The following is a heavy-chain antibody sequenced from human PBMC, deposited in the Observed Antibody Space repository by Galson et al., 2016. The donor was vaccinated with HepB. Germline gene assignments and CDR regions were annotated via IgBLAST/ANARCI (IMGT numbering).Heavy chain of an antibody. D-gene: IGHD4-11*01. J-gene: IGHJ6*02. V-gene: IGHV4-59*02. Sequence: LSLTCTVSGVPVRTFYWSWVRHPPGKGLEWLGYISYSGTADYNPSLKSRVTISMDKSKNQVSLKLNSTTAADTAVYYCARNDVLQVFHGMDVWGPGTTVTVSS. CDR1: GVPVRTFY. CDR3: ARNDVLQVFHGMDV. CDR2: ISYSGTA.